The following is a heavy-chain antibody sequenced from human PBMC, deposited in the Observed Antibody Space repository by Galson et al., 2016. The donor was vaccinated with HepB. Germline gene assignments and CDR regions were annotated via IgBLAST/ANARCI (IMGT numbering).Heavy chain of an antibody. D-gene: IGHD3-10*01. V-gene: IGHV4-31*03. CDR1: PGSITSGGYF. Sequence: TLSLTCSVSPGSITSGGYFWSWIRQYPGKGLEWIGHIYHTGHTFYNPSLKSRLTISIDFSKDQFSLNLTSVTAADTAIYYCAGMIWFGERAKKYSFDPWGQGSLVTVSS. CDR3: AGMIWFGERAKKYSFDP. CDR2: IYHTGHT. J-gene: IGHJ5*02.